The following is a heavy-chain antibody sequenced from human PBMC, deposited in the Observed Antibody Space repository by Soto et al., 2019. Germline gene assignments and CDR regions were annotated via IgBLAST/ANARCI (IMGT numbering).Heavy chain of an antibody. CDR2: ISSSSSYI. Sequence: LRLSCAASGFTFSSYSMNWVRQAPGKGLEWVSSISSSSSYIYYADSVKGRFTISRDNAKNSLYLQMNSLRAEDTAVYYCARVQGFSGSYFNFDYWGQGTLVTVSS. D-gene: IGHD1-26*01. J-gene: IGHJ4*02. V-gene: IGHV3-21*01. CDR1: GFTFSSYS. CDR3: ARVQGFSGSYFNFDY.